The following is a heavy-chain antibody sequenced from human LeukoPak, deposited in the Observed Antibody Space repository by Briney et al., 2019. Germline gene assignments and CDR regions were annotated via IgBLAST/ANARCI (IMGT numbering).Heavy chain of an antibody. D-gene: IGHD3-3*01. V-gene: IGHV1-24*01. CDR2: FDPEDGET. Sequence: ASVKVSCKVSGYTLTELSMHWVRQAPGKGLEWMGGFDPEDGETIYGQKFQGRVTMTEDTSTDTAYMELSSLRSEDTAVYYCATSLHDFWSGYYYYYYGMDVWGQGTTVTVSS. CDR3: ATSLHDFWSGYYYYYYGMDV. CDR1: GYTLTELS. J-gene: IGHJ6*02.